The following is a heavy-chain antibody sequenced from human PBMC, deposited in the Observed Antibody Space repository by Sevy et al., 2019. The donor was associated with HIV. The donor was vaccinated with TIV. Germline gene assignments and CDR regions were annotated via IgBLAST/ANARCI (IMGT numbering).Heavy chain of an antibody. V-gene: IGHV3-49*03. CDR1: GFTFGDYA. D-gene: IGHD2-15*01. CDR3: TRWFKEIVVVVAATPEYALDI. J-gene: IGHJ3*02. CDR2: IRSKAYGGTT. Sequence: GGSLRLSCTASGFTFGDYAMSWFRQAPGKGLEWVGFIRSKAYGGTTEYAASVKGRFTISRDDSKSIAYLQMNSLKTEDTAVYYCTRWFKEIVVVVAATPEYALDIWGQGTMVTVSS.